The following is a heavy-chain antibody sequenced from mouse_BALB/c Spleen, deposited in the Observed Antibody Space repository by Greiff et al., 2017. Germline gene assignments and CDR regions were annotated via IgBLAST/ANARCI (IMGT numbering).Heavy chain of an antibody. J-gene: IGHJ3*01. D-gene: IGHD2-4*01. V-gene: IGHV2-9*02. Sequence: VHLVESGPGLVAPSQSLSITCTVSGFSLTSYGVHWVRQPPGKGLEWLGVIWAGGSTNYNSALMSRLSISKDNSKSQVFLKMNSLQTDDTAMYYCAREIYYDYDVGSWFAYWGQGTLVTVSA. CDR3: AREIYYDYDVGSWFAY. CDR2: IWAGGST. CDR1: GFSLTSYG.